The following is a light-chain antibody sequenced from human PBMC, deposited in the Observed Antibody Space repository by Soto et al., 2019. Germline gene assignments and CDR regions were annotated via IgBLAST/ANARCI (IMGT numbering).Light chain of an antibody. V-gene: IGLV2-14*01. Sequence: SALPQPASVSGSPGQSITISCTGTSSDVGGSNYVSWYQQHPGKAPKLMIYDVSNRPSGVSNRFSGSKSGNTASLTIAGLQAEDEADYYCSSYTSSRTLEVVFGGGTKLTVL. J-gene: IGLJ2*01. CDR3: SSYTSSRTLEVV. CDR1: SSDVGGSNY. CDR2: DVS.